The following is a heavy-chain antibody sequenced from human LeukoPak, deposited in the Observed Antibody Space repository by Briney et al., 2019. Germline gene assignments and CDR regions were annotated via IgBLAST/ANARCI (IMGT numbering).Heavy chain of an antibody. CDR2: ISYDGSNK. CDR1: GFTFSSYA. J-gene: IGHJ4*02. V-gene: IGHV3-30*04. Sequence: GGPLRLSCAASGFTFSSYAMHWVRQAPGKGLEWVAVISYDGSNKYYADSVKGRFTISRDNSKNTLYLQMNSLRAEDTAVYYCARDSSIRDHFDYWGQGTLVTVSS. D-gene: IGHD3-10*01. CDR3: ARDSSIRDHFDY.